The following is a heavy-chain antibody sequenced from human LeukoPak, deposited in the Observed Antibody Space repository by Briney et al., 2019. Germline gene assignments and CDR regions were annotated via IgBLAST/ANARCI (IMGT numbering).Heavy chain of an antibody. D-gene: IGHD6-19*01. J-gene: IGHJ3*02. V-gene: IGHV3-30*18. CDR1: GFAFSSYG. CDR2: ISYDGSNK. Sequence: GRSLRLSCAASGFAFSSYGMHWVRQAPGKGLEWVAVISYDGSNKYYADSVKGRFTISRDNPKNTLYLQMKSLRAEDTAVYYCAKTSSRTGIAVADAFDIWGQGTMVTVSS. CDR3: AKTSSRTGIAVADAFDI.